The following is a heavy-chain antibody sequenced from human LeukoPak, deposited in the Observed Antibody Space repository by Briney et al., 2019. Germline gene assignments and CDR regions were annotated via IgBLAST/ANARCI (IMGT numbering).Heavy chain of an antibody. CDR3: ARAGGERGYYYGMDV. D-gene: IGHD2-21*01. CDR1: GFTFSSYA. Sequence: GGSLRLSCAASGFTFSSYAMHWVRQAPGKGLERVAVISYDGSNKNYADSVKGRFTISRDNSKNTLYLQMNSLRPEDTAVYYCARAGGERGYYYGMDVWGQGTTVTVSS. V-gene: IGHV3-30-3*01. CDR2: ISYDGSNK. J-gene: IGHJ6*02.